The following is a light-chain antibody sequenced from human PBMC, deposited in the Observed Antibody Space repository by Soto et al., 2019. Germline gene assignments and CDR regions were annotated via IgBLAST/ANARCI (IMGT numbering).Light chain of an antibody. Sequence: QPVLTQPPSASASLGASVKLTCTVDSGHSHYAIAWYQLRPQKGPRYLMKVDTAGSHFRGDGIPDRFSGSSSGSERYLTISSLQSDDEADYYCQTWGAAIRVFGGGTQLTVL. CDR1: SGHSHYA. CDR3: QTWGAAIRV. V-gene: IGLV4-69*01. CDR2: VDTAGSH. J-gene: IGLJ3*02.